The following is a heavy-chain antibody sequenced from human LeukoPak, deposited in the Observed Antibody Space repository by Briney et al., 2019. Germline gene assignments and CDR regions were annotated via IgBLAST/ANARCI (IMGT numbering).Heavy chain of an antibody. CDR3: ARLMVRGVIIHYDAFDI. V-gene: IGHV3-64D*06. CDR2: ISSNGGST. J-gene: IGHJ3*02. Sequence: GGSLRLSCSASGFTFSRYAMHWVRQAPGKGLEYVSAISSNGGSTYYADSVKGRFTISRDNSKNTLYLQMSSLRAEDTAVYYCARLMVRGVIIHYDAFDIWGQGTMVTVSS. CDR1: GFTFSRYA. D-gene: IGHD3-10*01.